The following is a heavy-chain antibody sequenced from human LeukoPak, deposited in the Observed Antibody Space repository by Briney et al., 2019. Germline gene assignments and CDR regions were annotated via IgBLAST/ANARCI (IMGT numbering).Heavy chain of an antibody. CDR1: GFTFDDYA. J-gene: IGHJ4*02. CDR2: ISWNSGSI. D-gene: IGHD1-26*01. CDR3: AKGFWGRYSGSPLVVDY. V-gene: IGHV3-9*01. Sequence: GGSLRLSCAASGFTFDDYAMHWVRQAPGKGLEWVSGISWNSGSIGYADSVKGRFTISRDNAKNSLYLQMNSLRAEDTALYYCAKGFWGRYSGSPLVVDYWGQGTLVTVSS.